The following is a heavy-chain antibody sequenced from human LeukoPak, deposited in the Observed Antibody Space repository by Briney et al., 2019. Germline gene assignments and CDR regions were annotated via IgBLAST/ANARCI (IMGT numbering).Heavy chain of an antibody. Sequence: GGSLRLSCAGPGFTFNNSAMSWVRQGPGKRLEWDSVITSSGYSTYYADSVKGRFTISRDNSKKSLYLQMNSLRVEDTAVYYCAKGRPGYCSSANCRNWFDPWGQGTLVTVSS. J-gene: IGHJ5*02. D-gene: IGHD2-2*03. V-gene: IGHV3-23*01. CDR1: GFTFNNSA. CDR2: ITSSGYST. CDR3: AKGRPGYCSSANCRNWFDP.